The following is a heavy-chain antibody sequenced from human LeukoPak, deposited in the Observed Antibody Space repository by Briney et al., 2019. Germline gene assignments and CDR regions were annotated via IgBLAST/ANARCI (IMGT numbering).Heavy chain of an antibody. CDR2: IYTSGST. Sequence: SETLSLTCTVSGGSISSYYWSWIRQPPGKGQEWIGYIYTSGSTNYNPSLKSRVTISVDTSKNQFSLKLSSVTAADTAVYYCARGLGVEVRGAVDPWGQGTLVTVSS. D-gene: IGHD3-10*01. J-gene: IGHJ5*02. CDR1: GGSISSYY. V-gene: IGHV4-4*09. CDR3: ARGLGVEVRGAVDP.